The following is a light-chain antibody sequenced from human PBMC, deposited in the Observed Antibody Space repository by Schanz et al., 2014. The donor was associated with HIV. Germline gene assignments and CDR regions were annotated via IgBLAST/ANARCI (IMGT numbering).Light chain of an antibody. CDR1: QSIGDS. Sequence: DIQMTQSPSTLSASVGDRVSMTCRSSQSIGDSLAWYQQKPGKAPKLLIQAASNLQGGVPSRFSGSGSGTEFTLTSSSLQPDDFATYYCLQYDDESYTFGQGTKLEIK. J-gene: IGKJ2*01. CDR3: LQYDDESYT. CDR2: AAS. V-gene: IGKV1-5*03.